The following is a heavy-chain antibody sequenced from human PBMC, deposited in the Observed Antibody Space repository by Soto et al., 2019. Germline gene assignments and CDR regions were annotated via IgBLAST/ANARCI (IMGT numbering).Heavy chain of an antibody. CDR3: ASFGELLSKHHPISENYYYYYGMDV. J-gene: IGHJ6*02. CDR1: GGSISSYY. D-gene: IGHD3-10*01. V-gene: IGHV4-59*12. Sequence: SETLSLTCTVSGGSISSYYWSWIRQPPGKGLEWIGYIYYSGSTNYNPSLKSRVTISVDTSKNQFSLKLSSVTAADTAVYYCASFGELLSKHHPISENYYYYYGMDVWGQGTKVTVSS. CDR2: IYYSGST.